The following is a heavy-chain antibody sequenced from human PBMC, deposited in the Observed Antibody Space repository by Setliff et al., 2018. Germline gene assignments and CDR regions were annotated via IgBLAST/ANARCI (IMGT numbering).Heavy chain of an antibody. CDR1: DDSFTSSRYY. V-gene: IGHV4-39*01. J-gene: IGHJ4*01. D-gene: IGHD2-15*01. CDR2: ISYSGTP. Sequence: NLSLTCTVSDDSFTSSRYYWGWIRQAPGSGLEWIGSISYSGTPYYNASVESRVTISIDTSRNQFSLELRSVTVADTATYYCVRPGGTTVVARHFDYWGSGILVTVSS. CDR3: VRPGGTTVVARHFDY.